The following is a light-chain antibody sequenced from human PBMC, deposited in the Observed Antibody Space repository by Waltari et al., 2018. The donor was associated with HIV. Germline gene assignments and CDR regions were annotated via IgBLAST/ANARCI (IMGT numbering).Light chain of an antibody. V-gene: IGLV1-47*01. CDR3: AVWDDSLSAQL. Sequence: QSVLTQSPSPSGTPGQRVTISCSGSSSNIESNYFSCFQQVPGTAPKLLIFRNTQRPSGVSDRFSGSVSGTSASLAISGLRSEDEADYYCAVWDDSLSAQLFGGGTKLTVL. CDR2: RNT. CDR1: SSNIESNY. J-gene: IGLJ3*02.